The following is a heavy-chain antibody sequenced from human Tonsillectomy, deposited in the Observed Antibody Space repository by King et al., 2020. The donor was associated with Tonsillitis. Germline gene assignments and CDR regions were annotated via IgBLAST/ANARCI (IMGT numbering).Heavy chain of an antibody. CDR1: GFTFDDYG. CDR2: ISWNCGSI. CDR3: AKGGHQPPVYFDH. Sequence: VQLVESGGGLVQPGRSLRLSCAASGFTFDDYGMHWVRQAPGKGLEWVSRISWNCGSIAYPESVKGRFTISRDNAKNSLYLQMNSVRAEDTALYYCAKGGHQPPVYFDHWRQGTLVTVSS. D-gene: IGHD2-2*01. J-gene: IGHJ4*02. V-gene: IGHV3-9*01.